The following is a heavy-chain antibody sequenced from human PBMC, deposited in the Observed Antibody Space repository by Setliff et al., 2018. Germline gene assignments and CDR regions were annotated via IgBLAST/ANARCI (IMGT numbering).Heavy chain of an antibody. CDR1: GASLSSGTYY. J-gene: IGHJ4*02. Sequence: SETLSLTCTVSGASLSSGTYYWAWIRQPPGKGLEWIGRIHYRGTTYSNASLASRLTISVDTAKNQFSLKLTSVTAADTAVYYCARTGTYRYFDYWGRGTLVTV. V-gene: IGHV4-39*01. CDR2: IHYRGTT. CDR3: ARTGTYRYFDY. D-gene: IGHD1-1*01.